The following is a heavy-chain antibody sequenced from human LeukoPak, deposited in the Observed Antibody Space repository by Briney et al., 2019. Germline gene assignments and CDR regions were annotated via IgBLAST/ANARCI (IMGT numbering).Heavy chain of an antibody. D-gene: IGHD3-3*01. Sequence: PSETLSLTCTVSGGSLSSYYWSWIRQPPGKGLEWIGYIYYSGSTNYNPSLKSRVTISVDTSKNQFSLKLSSVTAADTAVYYCARGSYDFWSGYYTYWGQGTLVTVSS. CDR1: GGSLSSYY. V-gene: IGHV4-59*01. J-gene: IGHJ4*02. CDR2: IYYSGST. CDR3: ARGSYDFWSGYYTY.